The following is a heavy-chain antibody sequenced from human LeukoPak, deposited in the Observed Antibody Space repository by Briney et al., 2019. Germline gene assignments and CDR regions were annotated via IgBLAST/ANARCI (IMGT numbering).Heavy chain of an antibody. CDR2: ISSSSYI. Sequence: GGSLRLSCAASGFTFSSYSMNWVRQAPGKGLEWVSSISSSSYIYYADSVKGRFTISRDNAKNSLYLQMNSLRAEDTAVYYCARDLGGSCPLCRYFDLWGRGTLVTVSS. J-gene: IGHJ2*01. D-gene: IGHD2-15*01. V-gene: IGHV3-21*01. CDR1: GFTFSSYS. CDR3: ARDLGGSCPLCRYFDL.